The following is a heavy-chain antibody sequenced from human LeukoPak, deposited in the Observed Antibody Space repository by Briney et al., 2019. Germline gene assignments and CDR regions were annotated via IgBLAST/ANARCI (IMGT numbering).Heavy chain of an antibody. D-gene: IGHD3-10*01. J-gene: IGHJ5*02. CDR2: ISSASNTI. CDR3: ARDGWFGDYNWFDP. CDR1: GFTFSSYS. V-gene: IGHV3-48*01. Sequence: GGSLRLSCAASGFTFSSYSMNWVRQAPGKGLEWVSYISSASNTIYYADSWKGRFTISRDNAKNSLYLQMNSLRAEDTAMYYCARDGWFGDYNWFDPWGQGTLVTVSS.